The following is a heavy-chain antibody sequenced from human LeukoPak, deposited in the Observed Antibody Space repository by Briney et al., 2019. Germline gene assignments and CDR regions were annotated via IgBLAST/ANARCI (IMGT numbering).Heavy chain of an antibody. J-gene: IGHJ4*02. CDR1: GYTFGDYG. Sequence: GGSLRLSCAASGYTFGDYGMSWVRQVPGKGLEWVSGTNRRGDITGYADFVKGRFTISRDNAMNSLSLQMNSLRAEDTAVYYCARRLWETTDFDYWGQGTLVTVSS. CDR3: ARRLWETTDFDY. D-gene: IGHD2-21*01. CDR2: TNRRGDIT. V-gene: IGHV3-20*04.